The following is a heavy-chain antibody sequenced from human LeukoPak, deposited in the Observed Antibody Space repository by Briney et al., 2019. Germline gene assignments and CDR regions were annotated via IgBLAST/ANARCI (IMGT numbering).Heavy chain of an antibody. D-gene: IGHD6-13*01. CDR2: IYYSGST. Sequence: SETLSLTCTVSGGSISSYYWSWIRKPPGKGLEWIGYIYYSGSTNYNPSLKSRVTISVDRSKNQFSLKLSSVTAADTAVYYCARGNIAAAPYYFDYWGQGTLVTVSS. CDR1: GGSISSYY. CDR3: ARGNIAAAPYYFDY. J-gene: IGHJ4*02. V-gene: IGHV4-59*08.